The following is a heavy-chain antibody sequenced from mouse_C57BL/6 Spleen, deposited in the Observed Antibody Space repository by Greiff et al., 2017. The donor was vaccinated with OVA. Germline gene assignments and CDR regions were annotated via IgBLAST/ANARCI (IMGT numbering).Heavy chain of an antibody. CDR3: ARKGAAAWFAY. J-gene: IGHJ3*01. CDR1: GYPFTSYW. V-gene: IGHV1-53*01. Sequence: QVQLQQPGTELVKPGASVKLSCKASGYPFTSYWMHWVKQRPGQGLECIGNINPSNGGTNYNEKFKSKATLTVDKSSSTAYMQLSSLTSEDAAVYYCARKGAAAWFAYWGQGTLVTVSA. CDR2: INPSNGGT.